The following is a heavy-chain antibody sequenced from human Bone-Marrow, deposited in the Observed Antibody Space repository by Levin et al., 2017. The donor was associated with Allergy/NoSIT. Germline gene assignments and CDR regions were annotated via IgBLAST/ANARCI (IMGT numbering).Heavy chain of an antibody. J-gene: IGHJ3*02. CDR1: GGSVRSQNYY. D-gene: IGHD4-17*01. CDR2: ISYSGTA. V-gene: IGHV4-61*01. CDR3: ARDHGDSSDAFAI. Sequence: SQTLSLTCSVSGGSVRSQNYYWSWIRQPPGKPLEWIGYISYSGTATYSPSLESRVTISLGTSENQFSLRLSSLSAADTAVYYCARDHGDSSDAFAIWGQGTKVTVSS.